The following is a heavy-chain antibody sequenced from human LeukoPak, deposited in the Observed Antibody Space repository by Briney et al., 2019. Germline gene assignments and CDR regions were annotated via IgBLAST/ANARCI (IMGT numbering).Heavy chain of an antibody. CDR2: IYPGDSDT. V-gene: IGHV5-51*01. Sequence: GESLKISCQGFGYSFTGYWIAWVRQMPGKGLEWMGIIYPGDSDTRYSPAFQGPVTISADKSIDTAYLQWSSLKASDTAMYYCARRKGHDFNNGGYIFDYWGQGSLVTVSS. CDR1: GYSFTGYW. CDR3: ARRKGHDFNNGGYIFDY. J-gene: IGHJ4*02. D-gene: IGHD2-8*01.